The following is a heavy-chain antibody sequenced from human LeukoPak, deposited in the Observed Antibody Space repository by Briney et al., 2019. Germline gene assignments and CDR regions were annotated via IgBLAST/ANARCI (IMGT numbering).Heavy chain of an antibody. CDR3: AKEYSSGWYRAEYFQH. D-gene: IGHD6-19*01. V-gene: IGHV3-23*01. CDR1: GFTFSSYA. Sequence: GGSLRLSCAASGFTFSSYAMSWVRQAPGKGLEWVSAISGSGGSTYYADSVKGRFTISRDNSKNTLYLQMNSLRAEDTAVYYCAKEYSSGWYRAEYFQHWGRGTLVTVSS. CDR2: ISGSGGST. J-gene: IGHJ1*01.